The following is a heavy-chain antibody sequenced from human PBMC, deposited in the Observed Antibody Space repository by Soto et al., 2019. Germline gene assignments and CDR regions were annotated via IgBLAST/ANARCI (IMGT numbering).Heavy chain of an antibody. J-gene: IGHJ3*02. V-gene: IGHV1-69*02. CDR3: ARPRYCSSNSCQAPDAFDI. CDR2: IIPILGIA. Sequence: SVKVSCKASGGTFSSYTISWVRQAPGQGLEWMGRIIPILGIANYAQKFQGRVTITADKSMSTAYMELSSLRSEDTAVYYCARPRYCSSNSCQAPDAFDIWGQGTMVTVS. D-gene: IGHD2-2*01. CDR1: GGTFSSYT.